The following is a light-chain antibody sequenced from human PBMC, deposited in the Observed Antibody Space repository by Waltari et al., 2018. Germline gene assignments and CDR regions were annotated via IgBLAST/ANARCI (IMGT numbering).Light chain of an antibody. CDR3: MQTTHWPRT. Sequence: AVMPPSPLSLPVSLGPPSSISCQSSQSLVFSDGKAYLPWFHHRPGQSQRRLIYKVSNRVSGVPDRFSVSGSGTDFTLKISRVEAEDVGVYYCMQTTHWPRTFGQGTKVEIK. CDR1: QSLVFSDGKAY. J-gene: IGKJ1*01. V-gene: IGKV2-30*01. CDR2: KVS.